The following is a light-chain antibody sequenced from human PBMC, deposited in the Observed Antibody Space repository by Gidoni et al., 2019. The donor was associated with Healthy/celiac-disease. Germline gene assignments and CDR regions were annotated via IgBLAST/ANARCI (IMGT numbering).Light chain of an antibody. CDR3: QQYGSSPQT. CDR2: GAS. Sequence: DSVLTQPPGTLALSPGERATLSCRAIQSVSSSYLAWYQQKPGQAPRLLIYGASSRATGIPDRFSGSGSGTDFTLTISRLEPEDFAVYYCQQYGSSPQTFGQGTKVEIK. V-gene: IGKV3-20*01. CDR1: QSVSSSY. J-gene: IGKJ1*01.